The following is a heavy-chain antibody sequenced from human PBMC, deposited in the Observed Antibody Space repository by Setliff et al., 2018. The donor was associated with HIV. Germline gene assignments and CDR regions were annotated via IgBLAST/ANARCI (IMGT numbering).Heavy chain of an antibody. D-gene: IGHD3-22*01. CDR2: VYNSGIT. V-gene: IGHV4-39*07. Sequence: SETLSLTCTVSGGSVSSPGYYWGWIRQPPGKGLKWIGSVYNSGITFKNPSLKSRVTISVDRSGNQFSLRLTSVTAADPAVYYCARSRTSSGYYGVTGYGMDVWGQGTTVTVSS. J-gene: IGHJ6*02. CDR3: ARSRTSSGYYGVTGYGMDV. CDR1: GGSVSSPGYY.